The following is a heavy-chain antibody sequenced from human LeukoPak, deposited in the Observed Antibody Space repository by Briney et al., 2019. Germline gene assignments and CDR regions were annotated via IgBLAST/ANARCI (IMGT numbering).Heavy chain of an antibody. V-gene: IGHV3-66*01. CDR3: ASYNWNDDYFDY. J-gene: IGHJ4*02. CDR1: GFTVSSNY. Sequence: PGGSLRLSCAASGFTVSSNYMSWVRQAPGEGLEWVSVIYSGGSTYYADSVKGRFTISRDNSKNTLYLQMNSLRAEDTAVYYCASYNWNDDYFDYWGQGTLVTVSS. CDR2: IYSGGST. D-gene: IGHD1-20*01.